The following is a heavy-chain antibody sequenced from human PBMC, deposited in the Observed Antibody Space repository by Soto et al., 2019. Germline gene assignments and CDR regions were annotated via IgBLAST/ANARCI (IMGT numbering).Heavy chain of an antibody. J-gene: IGHJ5*02. V-gene: IGHV3-64*01. CDR2: ISSNGDGT. Sequence: EVQLVESGGGLVQPGGSLRLSCAASGFIFSSYALHWVRQAPGKGLEYVSLISSNGDGTYYANSVKGRFIISRDNSKNTLYLQMGSLRPDDMAVYYCARAAAAPGPSENWFDPWGQGTLVIVSS. CDR1: GFIFSSYA. D-gene: IGHD6-13*01. CDR3: ARAAAAPGPSENWFDP.